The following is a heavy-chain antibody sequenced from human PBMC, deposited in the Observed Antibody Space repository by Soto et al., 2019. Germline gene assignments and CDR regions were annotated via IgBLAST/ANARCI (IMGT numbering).Heavy chain of an antibody. CDR2: IYSGGST. V-gene: IGHV3-53*04. Sequence: GGSLRLSCAASGFTVSDNYMSWVRQAPGKGLEWVSVIYSGGSTYYADSVKGRFTISRHNSKNTLYLQMNSLTVEDTAVYYCAREGCSSTSYFYSVWGQGTMVTVSS. CDR1: GFTVSDNY. CDR3: AREGCSSTSYFYSV. J-gene: IGHJ3*01. D-gene: IGHD2-2*01.